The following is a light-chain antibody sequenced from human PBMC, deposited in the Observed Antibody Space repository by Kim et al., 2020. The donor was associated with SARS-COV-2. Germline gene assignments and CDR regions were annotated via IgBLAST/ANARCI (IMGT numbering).Light chain of an antibody. CDR2: GAS. CDR1: QSVSSSY. V-gene: IGKV3-20*01. J-gene: IGKJ2*01. CDR3: HQYDGSLYS. Sequence: EIVLTQSPGTLSLSPGERATLSCRTSQSVSSSYLAWYHQKPGQAPRLLIYGASSRATGIPDRFSGSGSGTNFTLTINRLEPEDFAVYYCHQYDGSLYSFGQGTKLEI.